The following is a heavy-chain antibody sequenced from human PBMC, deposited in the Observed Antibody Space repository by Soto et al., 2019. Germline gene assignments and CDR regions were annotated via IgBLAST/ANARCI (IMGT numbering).Heavy chain of an antibody. V-gene: IGHV3-48*01. J-gene: IGHJ4*02. CDR3: AREGDYLDY. CDR2: ISSSSSTI. Sequence: EVQLVESGGGLVQPGGSLRLSCAASGFTFSSYSMNWVRQAPGKGLEWVSYISSSSSTIYYADSVRGRFTISRDNAKNSLYQQMNSLGAEDAALYYCAREGDYLDYWGQGTLVTVSS. CDR1: GFTFSSYS.